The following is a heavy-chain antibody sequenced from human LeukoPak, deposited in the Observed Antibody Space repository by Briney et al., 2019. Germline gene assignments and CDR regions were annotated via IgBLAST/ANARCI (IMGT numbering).Heavy chain of an antibody. Sequence: SVKVSCKASGGTFSSYAISWVRQAPGQGLEWMGGIIPSFGTASYAQKFQGRVTITADESTSTAYMELSSLRSEDTAVYYCARDETTVTYNWFDPWGQGTLVTVSS. CDR1: GGTFSSYA. J-gene: IGHJ5*02. V-gene: IGHV1-69*13. D-gene: IGHD4-17*01. CDR3: ARDETTVTYNWFDP. CDR2: IIPSFGTA.